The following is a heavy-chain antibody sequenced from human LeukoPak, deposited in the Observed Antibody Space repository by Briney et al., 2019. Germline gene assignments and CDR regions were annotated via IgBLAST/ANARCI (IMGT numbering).Heavy chain of an antibody. V-gene: IGHV1-18*01. CDR2: ISTYNGDT. Sequence: GASVKVSCKASGYTFTSYAISWVRQAPGQGLEWMGWISTYNGDTAYAQKFQGRVTMNTDTYTSTAYMELRSLRSDDTAVYYCARTSFDFLWGTYRPAYFDYWGQGTLVIVSS. D-gene: IGHD3-16*02. CDR3: ARTSFDFLWGTYRPAYFDY. CDR1: GYTFTSYA. J-gene: IGHJ4*02.